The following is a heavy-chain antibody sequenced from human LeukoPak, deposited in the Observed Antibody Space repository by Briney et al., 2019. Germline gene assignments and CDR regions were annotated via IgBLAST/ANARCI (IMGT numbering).Heavy chain of an antibody. CDR1: GYSFTSYW. Sequence: GESLKISCKGSGYSFTSYWIGWVRQMPGKGLEWMGIIYPGDSDTRYSPSFQGQVTISADKSISTAYLQWSSLKASDTAMYYCARQYSSSWYGYDWFDPWGQGTLVTVSS. CDR3: ARQYSSSWYGYDWFDP. D-gene: IGHD6-13*01. CDR2: IYPGDSDT. J-gene: IGHJ5*02. V-gene: IGHV5-51*01.